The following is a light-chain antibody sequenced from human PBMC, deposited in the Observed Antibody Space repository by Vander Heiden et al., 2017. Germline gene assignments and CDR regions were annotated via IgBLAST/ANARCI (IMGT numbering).Light chain of an antibody. J-gene: IGKJ2*03. Sequence: LLTPSPGSLSWSPGERATLSCRASQSFGNNYVAWYQQKPGQAPRLLIFDSSTRATGVPDRCSGSGSGTDFTLTISGLEPEDFGVYYCQQYARSIGSFGQGTKLEIK. CDR1: QSFGNNY. CDR3: QQYARSIGS. V-gene: IGKV3-20*01. CDR2: DSS.